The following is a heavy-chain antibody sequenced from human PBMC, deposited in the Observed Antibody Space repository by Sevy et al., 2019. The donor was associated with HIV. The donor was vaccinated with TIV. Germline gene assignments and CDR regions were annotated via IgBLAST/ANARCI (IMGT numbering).Heavy chain of an antibody. CDR3: ARELSDYGMDV. CDR2: IYIRGTT. CDR1: GGSIRSGRYY. J-gene: IGHJ6*02. Sequence: SETLSLTCNVSGGSIRSGRYYWSWIRQRAGKGLEWNARIYIRGTTNYNPSLKSRIPMSVDTSKNQFSLKLSSVTATDTAVYYCARELSDYGMDVWGQGTTVTVSS. V-gene: IGHV4-61*02.